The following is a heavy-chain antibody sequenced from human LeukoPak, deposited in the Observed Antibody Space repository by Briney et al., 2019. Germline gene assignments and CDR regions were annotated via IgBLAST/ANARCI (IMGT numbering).Heavy chain of an antibody. Sequence: PSETLSLTCTVSGGSISSSSYYWGWIRQPPGKGLEWIGSIYYSGSTYYNPSLKSRVTISVDTSKNQFSLKLSSVTAADTAVYYCVTQGYSYGSGDYFDYWGRGTLVTVSS. D-gene: IGHD5-18*01. J-gene: IGHJ4*02. CDR1: GGSISSSSYY. CDR3: VTQGYSYGSGDYFDY. V-gene: IGHV4-39*01. CDR2: IYYSGST.